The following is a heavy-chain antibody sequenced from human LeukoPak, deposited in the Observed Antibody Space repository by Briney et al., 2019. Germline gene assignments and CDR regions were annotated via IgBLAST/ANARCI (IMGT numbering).Heavy chain of an antibody. CDR2: IYYSGST. V-gene: IGHV4-59*12. CDR3: ARSRDAFDI. J-gene: IGHJ3*02. CDR1: GGSISSYY. D-gene: IGHD6-13*01. Sequence: SETLSLTCTVSGGSISSYYWSWIRQPPGKGLEWIGYIYYSGSTNYNPSLKSRVTMSVDTSKNQFSLKLSSVTAADTAVYYCARSRDAFDIWGQGTMVTVSS.